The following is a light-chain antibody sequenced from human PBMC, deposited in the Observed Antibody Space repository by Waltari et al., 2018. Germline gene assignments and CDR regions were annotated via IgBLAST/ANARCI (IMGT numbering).Light chain of an antibody. CDR3: QQYNSWLWT. J-gene: IGKJ1*01. CDR2: GAS. CDR1: QSVSSN. V-gene: IGKV3-15*01. Sequence: EIVLTQYPATLSVSPGERANVSCRASQSVSSNLAWYQQKPGQAPRLLMYGASTRATGTPVRFSGSGSGTEFTLTISSLQSEDFAVYYCQQYNSWLWTFGQGTKVEIK.